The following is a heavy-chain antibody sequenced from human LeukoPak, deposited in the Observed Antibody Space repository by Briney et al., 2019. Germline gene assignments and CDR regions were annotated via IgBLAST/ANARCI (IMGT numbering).Heavy chain of an antibody. Sequence: GGSLRLSCAASGFTFSSYSMNWVRQAPGKGLEWVSSISSSSSYIYYADSVKGRFTISRDNAKNSLYLQMNSLRAEDTAVYYCARAQGYYDYVWGGYRSSYQFANWGQGTLVTVSS. D-gene: IGHD3-16*02. CDR2: ISSSSSYI. CDR1: GFTFSSYS. J-gene: IGHJ4*02. CDR3: ARAQGYYDYVWGGYRSSYQFAN. V-gene: IGHV3-21*01.